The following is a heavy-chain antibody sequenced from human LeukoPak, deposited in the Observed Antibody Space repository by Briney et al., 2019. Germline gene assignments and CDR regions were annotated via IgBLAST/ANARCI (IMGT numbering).Heavy chain of an antibody. V-gene: IGHV3-30-3*02. Sequence: GGSLRLSCAASGFTFSSYAIHWVRQAPGKGLEWVAVISFDGSSKYYADSVKGRFTISRDNSKNTLFLQMNSLRTEDTAMYYCAKEDYWGQGTLVTVSS. CDR1: GFTFSSYA. J-gene: IGHJ4*02. CDR3: AKEDY. CDR2: ISFDGSSK.